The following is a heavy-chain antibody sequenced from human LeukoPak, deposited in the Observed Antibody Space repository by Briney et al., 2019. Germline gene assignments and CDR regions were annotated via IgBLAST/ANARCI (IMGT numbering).Heavy chain of an antibody. V-gene: IGHV3-23*01. CDR1: RFTSTTDA. J-gene: IGHJ6*03. CDR2: IRFSGGST. D-gene: IGHD3-10*01. Sequence: PLGSPRPSSAASRFTSTTDAMTWPRPAPRKGMDWISAIRFSGGSTYYAGSVKCRFTISRDNSKNTLYLQINSLRAEHTAVYYCAKIAGYGSGSSYSYYDYMDVWGKGTTVTVSS. CDR3: AKIAGYGSGSSYSYYDYMDV.